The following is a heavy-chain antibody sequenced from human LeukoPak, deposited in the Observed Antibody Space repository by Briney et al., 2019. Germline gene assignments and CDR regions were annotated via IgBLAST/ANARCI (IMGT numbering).Heavy chain of an antibody. CDR3: AREGVVTTTRGGAFDI. CDR1: GFTFSSYW. D-gene: IGHD2-21*02. Sequence: GGSLRLSCAASGFTFSSYWMSWVRQAPGKGLEWVAVIWYDGTNKYYADSVKGRFTISRDNSKNTLYLQMNSLGAEDTAVFYCAREGVVTTTRGGAFDIWGQGTMVTVSS. J-gene: IGHJ3*02. CDR2: IWYDGTNK. V-gene: IGHV3-33*08.